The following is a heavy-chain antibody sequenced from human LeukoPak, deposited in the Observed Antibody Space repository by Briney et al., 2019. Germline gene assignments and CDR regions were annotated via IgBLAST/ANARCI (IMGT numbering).Heavy chain of an antibody. CDR1: GGSISSYY. J-gene: IGHJ4*02. V-gene: IGHV4-4*07. D-gene: IGHD1-26*01. CDR2: IYASGKT. CDR3: ARSFSEKFYFES. Sequence: SETLSLTCTVSGGSISSYYWSWVRQPAGKELEWIGRIYASGKTDYNPYTPSLKSRVAMSLDTSKNQVSLYLTSVTAADTAMYFCARSFSEKFYFESWGQGTLVTVSS.